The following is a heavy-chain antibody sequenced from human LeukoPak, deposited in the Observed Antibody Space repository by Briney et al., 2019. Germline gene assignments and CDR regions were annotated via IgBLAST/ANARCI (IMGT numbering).Heavy chain of an antibody. CDR3: ARRESTVVAFDY. V-gene: IGHV4-38-2*02. Sequence: SETLSLTCTVSGLSISRGYYWGWIRPPPGKGLEWIGYIYHSGSTYYNPSLKSRVTISVDRSKNQFSLKLSSVTAADTAVYYCARRESTVVAFDYWGQGTLVTVSS. CDR1: GLSISRGYY. J-gene: IGHJ4*02. CDR2: IYHSGST. D-gene: IGHD3-22*01.